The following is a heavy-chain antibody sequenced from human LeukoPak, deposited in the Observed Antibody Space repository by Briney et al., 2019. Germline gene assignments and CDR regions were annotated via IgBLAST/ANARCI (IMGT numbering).Heavy chain of an antibody. CDR2: IYYGGST. J-gene: IGHJ5*02. V-gene: IGHV4-39*01. CDR3: ARGGAGLAAAGPA. Sequence: SETLSLTCTVSGGSISSSYYWGWIRQPPGKGLDWIGSIYYGGSTYYNPPLRSRVTTSVDTSKNQFSLKLTSVTAADTAVYYCARGGAGLAAAGPAWGQGTLVTVSS. D-gene: IGHD6-13*01. CDR1: GGSISSSYY.